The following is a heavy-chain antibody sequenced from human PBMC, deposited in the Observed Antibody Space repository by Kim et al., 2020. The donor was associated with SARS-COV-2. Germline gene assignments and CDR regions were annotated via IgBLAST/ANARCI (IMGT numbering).Heavy chain of an antibody. V-gene: IGHV3-30*18. CDR2: ISYDGSNK. CDR3: AKEGGYYDFWCGYYTYY. J-gene: IGHJ6*01. D-gene: IGHD3-3*01. Sequence: GGSLRLSCAASGFTFSSYGMHWVRQAPGKGLEWVAVISYDGSNKYYADSVKGRFTISRDNSKNTLYLHMNSLRAEDTAVYYCAKEGGYYDFWCGYYTYY. CDR1: GFTFSSYG.